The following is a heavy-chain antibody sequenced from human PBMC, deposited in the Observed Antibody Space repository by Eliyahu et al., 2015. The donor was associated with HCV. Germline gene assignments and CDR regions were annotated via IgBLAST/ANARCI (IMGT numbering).Heavy chain of an antibody. CDR1: GGSISNSD. CDR3: ARERAEGSGLAFDI. CDR2: RDGVHQCPCV. J-gene: IGHJ3*02. D-gene: IGHD3-10*01. Sequence: QVQLQESGPGLVKPSETLSLTCSVSGGSISNSDWNWIRQPPGKGPGVMVGGRDGVHQCPCVSCNPSLKNRVTMSLDASKNFFSLKLRSVTATDTAVYYCARERAEGSGLAFDIWGQGMMVTVSS. V-gene: IGHV4-4*07.